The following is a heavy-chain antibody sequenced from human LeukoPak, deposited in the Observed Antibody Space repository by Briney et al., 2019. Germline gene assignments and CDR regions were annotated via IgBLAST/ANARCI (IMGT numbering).Heavy chain of an antibody. CDR1: GGSFSGYY. Sequence: PSETLSLTCAVYGGSFSGYYWSWIRQPPGKGLEWIGEINHSGSTNYNPSLESRVTISVDTSKNQFSLKLSSVTAADTAVYYCARASWIQLWYDYWGQGTLVTVSS. CDR3: ARASWIQLWYDY. J-gene: IGHJ4*02. D-gene: IGHD5-18*01. V-gene: IGHV4-34*01. CDR2: INHSGST.